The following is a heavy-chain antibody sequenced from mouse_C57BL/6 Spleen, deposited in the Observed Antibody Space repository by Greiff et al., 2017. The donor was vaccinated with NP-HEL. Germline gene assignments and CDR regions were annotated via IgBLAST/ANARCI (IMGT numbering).Heavy chain of an antibody. J-gene: IGHJ2*01. D-gene: IGHD1-1*01. V-gene: IGHV1-64*01. CDR1: GYTFTSYW. Sequence: QVQLKQPGAELVKPGASVKLSCKASGYTFTSYWMHWVKQRPGQGLEWIGMIHPNSGSTNYNEKFKSKATLTVDKSSSTAYMQLSSLTSEDSAVYYCARVGYYGSSYHFDYWGQGTTLTVSS. CDR3: ARVGYYGSSYHFDY. CDR2: IHPNSGST.